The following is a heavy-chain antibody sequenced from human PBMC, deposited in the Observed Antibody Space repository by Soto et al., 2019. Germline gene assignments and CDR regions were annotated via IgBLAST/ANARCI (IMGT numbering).Heavy chain of an antibody. CDR1: GYTFTSYA. Sequence: QVQLVQSGAEVKKPGASVKVSCKASGYTFTSYAISWVRQAPGQGLEWMGRISAYNGNTNYAQKLQGRVTMTIAPSTTTAYLVLRIRSSPGTAVYYCARSGPPAGYSCQGTVVTCSS. J-gene: IGHJ4*02. D-gene: IGHD3-10*01. V-gene: IGHV1-18*01. CDR3: ARSGPPAGY. CDR2: ISAYNGNT.